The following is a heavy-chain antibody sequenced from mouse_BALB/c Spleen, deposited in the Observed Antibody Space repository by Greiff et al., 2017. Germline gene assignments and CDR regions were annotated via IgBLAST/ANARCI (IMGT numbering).Heavy chain of an antibody. V-gene: IGHV5-4*02. J-gene: IGHJ3*01. D-gene: IGHD1-1*01. Sequence: EVQGVESGGGLVKPGGSLKLSCAASGFTFSDYYMYWVRQTPEKRLEWVATISDGGSYTYYPDSVKGRFTISRDNAKNNLYLQMSSLKSEDTAMYYCAREDYGSSGFAYWGQGTLVTVSA. CDR2: ISDGGSYT. CDR3: AREDYGSSGFAY. CDR1: GFTFSDYY.